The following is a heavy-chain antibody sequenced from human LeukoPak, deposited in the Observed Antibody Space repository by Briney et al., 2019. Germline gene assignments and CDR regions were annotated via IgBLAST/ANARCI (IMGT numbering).Heavy chain of an antibody. CDR3: AKEGRGANNARFGIDY. J-gene: IGHJ4*02. Sequence: GGSLRLSCAVSGFTVNSIYMTWFRQAPGKGLEWVSVIYVDGTTIYSDSAKGRFTMTRDDSGNTLYLQLNSLRAEDTAVYYCAKEGRGANNARFGIDYWGQGTLVTVSS. V-gene: IGHV3-66*01. CDR2: IYVDGTT. D-gene: IGHD5-24*01. CDR1: GFTVNSIY.